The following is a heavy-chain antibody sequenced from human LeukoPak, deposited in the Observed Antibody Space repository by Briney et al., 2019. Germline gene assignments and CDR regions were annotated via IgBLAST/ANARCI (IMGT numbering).Heavy chain of an antibody. D-gene: IGHD3-10*01. CDR1: GFTFSSYS. V-gene: IGHV3-48*02. J-gene: IGHJ4*02. CDR2: ISSSSSTI. Sequence: GGSLRVSCAASGFTFSSYSMNWVRQAPGKGLEWVSYISSSSSTIYYADSVKGRFTISRDNAKNSLYLQMNSLRDEDTAVYYCASPITMVRGVISDYWGQGTLVTVSS. CDR3: ASPITMVRGVISDY.